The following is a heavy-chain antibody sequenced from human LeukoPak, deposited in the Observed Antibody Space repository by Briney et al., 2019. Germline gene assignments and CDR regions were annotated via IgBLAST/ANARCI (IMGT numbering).Heavy chain of an antibody. Sequence: TGGSLRLSCAASGFTFSSYAMSWVRQAPGEGLEWVSAISGSGGSTYYADSVKGRFTISRDNSKNTLYLQMNSLRAEDTAVYYCAKDVKASSSWYLYYFDYWGQGTLVTVSS. CDR1: GFTFSSYA. V-gene: IGHV3-23*01. D-gene: IGHD6-13*01. CDR3: AKDVKASSSWYLYYFDY. CDR2: ISGSGGST. J-gene: IGHJ4*02.